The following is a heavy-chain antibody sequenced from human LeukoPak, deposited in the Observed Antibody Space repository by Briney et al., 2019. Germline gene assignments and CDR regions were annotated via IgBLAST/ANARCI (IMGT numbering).Heavy chain of an antibody. Sequence: GGSLRLSCAASGFTFSSYWMHWVRQAPGKGLEWVSGISWNSGSIGYADSVKGRFTISRDNAKNSLYLQMNSLRAEDMALYYCAKWGGYGDSYAFDIWGQGTMVTVSS. CDR1: GFTFSSYW. V-gene: IGHV3-9*03. CDR2: ISWNSGSI. D-gene: IGHD4-17*01. CDR3: AKWGGYGDSYAFDI. J-gene: IGHJ3*02.